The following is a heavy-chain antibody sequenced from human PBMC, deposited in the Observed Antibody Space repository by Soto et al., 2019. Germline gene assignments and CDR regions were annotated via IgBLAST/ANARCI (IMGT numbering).Heavy chain of an antibody. CDR3: GSLQTYYLVMN. V-gene: IGHV4-31*03. J-gene: IGHJ4*02. CDR2: IYYSGST. D-gene: IGHD3-10*01. CDR1: GGSISSGGYY. Sequence: QVQLQESGPGLVKPSQTLSLTCTVSGGSISSGGYYWSWIRQHPGKGLEWIGYIYYSGSTYYNPSLKSRVIISVDTSKSQFSLTLSSVTAADTAVYYCGSLQTYYLVMNWGQGTLVTVSS.